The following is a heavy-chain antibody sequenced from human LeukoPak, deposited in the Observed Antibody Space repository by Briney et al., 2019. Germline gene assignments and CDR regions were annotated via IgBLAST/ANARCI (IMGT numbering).Heavy chain of an antibody. CDR2: ISGSGGST. Sequence: GGCLRLSCAASGFTFSSYAMSWVRQAPGKGLEWLSAISGSGGSTYYADSVKGRFTISRDNSKNTLYLQMNSLRAEDTAVYYCAKDIGYYYDSSGYPEDYWGQGTLVTVSS. D-gene: IGHD3-22*01. CDR1: GFTFSSYA. V-gene: IGHV3-23*01. CDR3: AKDIGYYYDSSGYPEDY. J-gene: IGHJ4*02.